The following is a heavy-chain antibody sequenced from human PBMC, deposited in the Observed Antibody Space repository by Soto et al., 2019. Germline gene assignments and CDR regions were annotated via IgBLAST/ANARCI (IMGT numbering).Heavy chain of an antibody. CDR3: ARGEDCSSTSCYDYCYYGMDV. J-gene: IGHJ6*02. CDR1: GGSFSGYY. Sequence: PSETLSLTCAVYGGSFSGYYWSWIRQPPGKGLEWIGEINHSGSTNYNPSLKSRVTISVDTSKNLFSLKLSSVTAADTAVYYCARGEDCSSTSCYDYCYYGMDVWGQGTTVTVS. CDR2: INHSGST. V-gene: IGHV4-34*01. D-gene: IGHD2-2*01.